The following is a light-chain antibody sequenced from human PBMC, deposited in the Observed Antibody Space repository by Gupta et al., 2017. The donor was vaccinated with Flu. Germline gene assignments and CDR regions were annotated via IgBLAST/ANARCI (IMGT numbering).Light chain of an antibody. V-gene: IGKV1-5*03. Sequence: PSTLSGFVGDRVTMTCRASQNIKIFLTWYQQKPGKAPQLLIYRSSSLESGVSSRFSGSASETEFTLTISSLQPDDSGTYYCQQYEAYPLTFGGGTTLHIK. CDR2: RSS. CDR1: QNIKIF. CDR3: QQYEAYPLT. J-gene: IGKJ4*01.